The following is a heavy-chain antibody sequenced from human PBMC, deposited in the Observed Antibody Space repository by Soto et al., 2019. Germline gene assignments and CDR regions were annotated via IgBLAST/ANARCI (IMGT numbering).Heavy chain of an antibody. CDR2: ISYSGSP. V-gene: IGHV4-30-4*01. D-gene: IGHD1-26*01. CDR3: ARAWDF. J-gene: IGHJ1*01. Sequence: TLSLTCTVSGVSVSRDYQWIWIRQPPGKGLEWIGHISYSGSPYYHPSLRSRLSISVDPSKNQFSLKVKSVTAADTAVYYCARAWDFWGQGTLVTVSS. CDR1: GVSVSRDYQ.